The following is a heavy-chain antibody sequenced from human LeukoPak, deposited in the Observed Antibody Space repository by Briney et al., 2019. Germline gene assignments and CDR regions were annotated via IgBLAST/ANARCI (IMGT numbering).Heavy chain of an antibody. Sequence: GGSLRLXCAASGFTFSSYSMNWVRQAPGKGLEWVSSISSSSSYIYYADSVKGRFTISRDNAKNSLYLQMNSLRAEDTAVYYCARDPPPIVVVPAASNWFDPWGQGTLVTVSS. CDR2: ISSSSSYI. V-gene: IGHV3-21*01. CDR3: ARDPPPIVVVPAASNWFDP. J-gene: IGHJ5*02. D-gene: IGHD2-2*01. CDR1: GFTFSSYS.